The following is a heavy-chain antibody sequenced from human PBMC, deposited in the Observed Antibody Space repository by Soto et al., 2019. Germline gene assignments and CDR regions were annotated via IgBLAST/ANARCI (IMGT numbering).Heavy chain of an antibody. D-gene: IGHD6-6*01. CDR2: IDWGDDK. CDR3: ARSSIAARPGSYYFDY. J-gene: IGHJ4*02. CDR1: GFSLSTSGMC. Sequence: SGPTLVNPSQTLTLTCTFSGFSLSTSGMCVSWIRQPPGKALEWLALIDWGDDKYYSTSLKTRLTISKDTSKNQVVLTMTNMDPADTATYYCARSSIAARPGSYYFDYWGQGTLVTVSS. V-gene: IGHV2-70*01.